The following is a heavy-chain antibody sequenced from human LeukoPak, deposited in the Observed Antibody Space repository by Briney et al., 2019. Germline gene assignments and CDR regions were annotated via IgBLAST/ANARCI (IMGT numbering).Heavy chain of an antibody. CDR3: ARGGVVVVAATPDWFDP. CDR1: GFTFSSYG. D-gene: IGHD2-15*01. V-gene: IGHV3-30*19. CDR2: IWYDGSNK. J-gene: IGHJ5*02. Sequence: GGSLRLSCAASGFTFSSYGMHWVRQAPGKGLEWVAVIWYDGSNKYYADSVKGRFTISRDNSKDTLYLQMNSLRAEDTAVYYCARGGVVVVAATPDWFDPWGQGTLVTVSS.